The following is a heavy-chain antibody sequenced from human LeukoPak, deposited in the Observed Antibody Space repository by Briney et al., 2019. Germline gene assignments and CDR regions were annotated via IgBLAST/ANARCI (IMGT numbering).Heavy chain of an antibody. Sequence: SETLSLTCAVYGGSFSGYYWSWIRQPPGKGLEWIGEINHSGSTNYNPSLKSRVTISVDTSKNQFSLKLSSVTAADTAVYYCARGRLTYYYYGMDVWGQGTTVTVSS. CDR1: GGSFSGYY. J-gene: IGHJ6*02. CDR3: ARGRLTYYYYGMDV. V-gene: IGHV4-34*01. CDR2: INHSGST. D-gene: IGHD3-16*01.